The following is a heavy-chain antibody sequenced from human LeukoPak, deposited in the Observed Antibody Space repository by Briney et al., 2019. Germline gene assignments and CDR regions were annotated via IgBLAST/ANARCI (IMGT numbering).Heavy chain of an antibody. CDR2: IYPGDSDT. CDR1: GYGFTSYW. V-gene: IGHV5-51*01. J-gene: IGHJ4*02. D-gene: IGHD3-9*01. CDR3: ARQADYNVLTGYHKGHLDY. Sequence: SGEALKFSCKGSGYGFTSYWIGWVRQQPGKGLEWMGVIYPGDSDTRYSPSFQGQVTISADKSITTSYLQRSSLQASDTAMYYCARQADYNVLTGYHKGHLDYWGQGTLVTVSS.